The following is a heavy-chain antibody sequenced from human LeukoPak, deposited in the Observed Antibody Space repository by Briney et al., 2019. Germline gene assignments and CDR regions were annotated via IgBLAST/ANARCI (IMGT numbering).Heavy chain of an antibody. J-gene: IGHJ4*02. CDR3: AVLSYGSGSYYFDN. CDR1: GGSINTYSSYY. CDR2: IFSGGST. V-gene: IGHV4-61*09. D-gene: IGHD3-10*01. Sequence: SQTLSLTCTVSGGSINTYSSYYWSWIRQPAGKGLEWIGHIFSGGSTNYNPSLKSRVTMSVDTSTNQYSLKLNSVAAADTAVYYCAVLSYGSGSYYFDNWGQGSLVTVSS.